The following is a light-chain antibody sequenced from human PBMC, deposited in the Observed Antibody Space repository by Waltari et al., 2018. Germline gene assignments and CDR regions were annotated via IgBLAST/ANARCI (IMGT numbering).Light chain of an antibody. Sequence: DIVMTQSPDSLAVSLGERATINCKSSQSVLYSSNNKNYLAWYQQKPGQPPKLLIYWASTRESGVPDRFSGSGSGTDFTLTIGGLQAEDVAIYYCQHYYSPPYTLGQGTKLEIK. CDR1: QSVLYSSNNKNY. V-gene: IGKV4-1*01. J-gene: IGKJ2*01. CDR2: WAS. CDR3: QHYYSPPYT.